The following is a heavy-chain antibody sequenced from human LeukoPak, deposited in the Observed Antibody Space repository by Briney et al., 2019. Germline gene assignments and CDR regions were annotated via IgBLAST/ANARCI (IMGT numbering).Heavy chain of an antibody. V-gene: IGHV3-7*01. D-gene: IGHD5-12*01. J-gene: IGHJ4*02. CDR1: GFTFSSYW. Sequence: GGSLRLSCAASGFTFSSYWMSWVRQAPGKGLEWVANIKQDGGEKYYVESVKGRFTISRDDVKNSLYLQMNSLRVEDTAVYYCARARGGYDLDYWGQGTLVTVSS. CDR3: ARARGGYDLDY. CDR2: IKQDGGEK.